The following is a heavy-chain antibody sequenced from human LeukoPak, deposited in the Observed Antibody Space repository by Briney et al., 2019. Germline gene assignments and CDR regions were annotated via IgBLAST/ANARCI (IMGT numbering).Heavy chain of an antibody. CDR3: ARDFYGSGSNAGFDM. J-gene: IGHJ3*02. V-gene: IGHV1-18*01. Sequence: ASVKVSCKASGYTFTSYGISWVRQAPGQGLEWMRWISAYNGNANYAQKFQGRVTMTTDTSTSTAYMELRSLRSDDTAVYYCARDFYGSGSNAGFDMWGQGTLVTVSS. CDR1: GYTFTSYG. D-gene: IGHD3-10*01. CDR2: ISAYNGNA.